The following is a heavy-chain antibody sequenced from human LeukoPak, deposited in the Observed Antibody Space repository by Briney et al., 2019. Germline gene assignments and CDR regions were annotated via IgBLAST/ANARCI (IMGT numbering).Heavy chain of an antibody. D-gene: IGHD4-17*01. Sequence: PGGSLRLSCAASGFTFSSYSMNWVRQAPGKGLEWVSSISSSCSYIYYADSVKGRFTISRDNARNSLYLQMNSLRPDDTAVYYCATQSYGLFAYWGQGTLVTVSS. CDR3: ATQSYGLFAY. J-gene: IGHJ4*02. CDR2: ISSSCSYI. V-gene: IGHV3-21*01. CDR1: GFTFSSYS.